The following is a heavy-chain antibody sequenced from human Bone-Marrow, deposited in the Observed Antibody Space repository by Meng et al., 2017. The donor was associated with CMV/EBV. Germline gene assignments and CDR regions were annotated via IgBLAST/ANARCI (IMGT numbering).Heavy chain of an antibody. V-gene: IGHV3-11*01. CDR1: LTFSDYY. Sequence: LTFSDYYMSGIRKAPGKGLEWVSYISSSGSTIYYADSVKGRFTISRDNAKNSLYLQMNSLRAEDTAVYYCARDIGSYRGQLVWGMFDPWGQGTLVTVSS. D-gene: IGHD6-6*01. CDR3: ARDIGSYRGQLVWGMFDP. CDR2: ISSSGSTI. J-gene: IGHJ5*02.